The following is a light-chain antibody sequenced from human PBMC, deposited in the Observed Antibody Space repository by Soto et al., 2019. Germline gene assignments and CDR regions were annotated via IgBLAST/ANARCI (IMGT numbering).Light chain of an antibody. CDR1: ENIIQY. J-gene: IGKJ1*01. CDR2: GAS. CDR3: QHSYTAPWT. V-gene: IGKV1-39*01. Sequence: IQMTQSPSSLSASLGDRVTITCRASENIIQYLNWYQQKPGKVPRLLVYGASRLETGVPSRFSASGFGTEFTLTIRSLQSEDFATYYCQHSYTAPWTFGQGTKV.